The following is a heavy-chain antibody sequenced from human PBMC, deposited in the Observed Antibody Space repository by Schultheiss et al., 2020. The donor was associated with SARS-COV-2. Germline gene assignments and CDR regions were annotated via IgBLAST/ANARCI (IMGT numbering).Heavy chain of an antibody. J-gene: IGHJ6*03. CDR3: ARHVATKRGAEPIWFGELPTYLYYYYYMDV. CDR1: GYSISSGYY. Sequence: SETLSLTCAVSGYSISSGYYWGWIRQPPGKGLEWIGSIYYSGSTYYNPSLKSRVTISVDTSKNQFSLKLSSVTAADTAVYYCARHVATKRGAEPIWFGELPTYLYYYYYMDVWGKGTTVTVSS. CDR2: IYYSGST. V-gene: IGHV4-38-2*01. D-gene: IGHD3-10*01.